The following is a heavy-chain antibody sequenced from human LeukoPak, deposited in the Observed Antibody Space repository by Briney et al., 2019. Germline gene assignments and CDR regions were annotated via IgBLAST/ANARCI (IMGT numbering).Heavy chain of an antibody. CDR3: ARGQYNAPPGGRKYYYYYYMDV. Sequence: ASVKVSRKASGYTFTSYDINWVRQATGQGLEWMGWMNPNSGNTGYAQKFQGRVTMTRNTSISTAYMELSSLRSEDTAVYYCARGQYNAPPGGRKYYYYYYMDVWGKGTTVTVSS. CDR2: MNPNSGNT. V-gene: IGHV1-8*01. D-gene: IGHD3-16*01. CDR1: GYTFTSYD. J-gene: IGHJ6*03.